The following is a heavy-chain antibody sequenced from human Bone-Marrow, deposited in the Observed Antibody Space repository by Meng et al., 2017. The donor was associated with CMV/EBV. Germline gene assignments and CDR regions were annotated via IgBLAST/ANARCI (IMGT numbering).Heavy chain of an antibody. V-gene: IGHV4-39*01. D-gene: IGHD4-23*01. CDR3: ARHSSLTMVVTY. CDR2: IYYSGST. J-gene: IGHJ4*02. CDR1: GGSISSSSYY. Sequence: SETLSLTCTVSGGSISSSSYYWGWIRQPPGKGLEWIGSIYYSGSTYYNPSLKSRVTISVDTSKNQFSLKLSSVTAADTAVYYCARHSSLTMVVTYWGQGTLVTFSS.